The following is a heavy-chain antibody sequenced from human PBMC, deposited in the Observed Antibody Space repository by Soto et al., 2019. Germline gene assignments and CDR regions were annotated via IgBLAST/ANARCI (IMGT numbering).Heavy chain of an antibody. CDR2: IYYSGST. CDR1: GGSVSSGSYY. CDR3: AREQSPYGMDV. J-gene: IGHJ6*02. Sequence: SETLSLTCTVSGGSVSSGSYYWSWIRQPPGKGLEWIGYIYYSGSTNYNPSPKSRVTISVDTSKNQFSLKLSSVTAADTAVYYCAREQSPYGMDVWGQGTTVTVSS. V-gene: IGHV4-61*01.